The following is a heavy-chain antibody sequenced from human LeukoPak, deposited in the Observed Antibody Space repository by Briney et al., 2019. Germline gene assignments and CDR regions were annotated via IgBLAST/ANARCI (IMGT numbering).Heavy chain of an antibody. J-gene: IGHJ4*02. D-gene: IGHD3-22*01. CDR1: GGSFSGYY. CDR3: ARVIDYDSSGHYLGY. Sequence: SETLSLTCAVYGGSFSGYYWSWIRQPPGKGLEWIGEINDSGSTNCNPSLKSRVTISVDTSKNQFSLNLSSVNAADTAVYYCARVIDYDSSGHYLGYWGQGTLVTVSS. V-gene: IGHV4-34*01. CDR2: INDSGST.